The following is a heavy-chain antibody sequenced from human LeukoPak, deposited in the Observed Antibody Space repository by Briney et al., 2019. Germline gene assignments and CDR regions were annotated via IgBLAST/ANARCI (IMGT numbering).Heavy chain of an antibody. CDR1: GGSIRSYQ. CDR2: IFQSGST. Sequence: SETLSLTCTVSGGSIRSYQWSWIRQPPGKGLEWIGYIFQSGSTYYNPSLKSRVTISVDRSKNQFSLKLSSVTAADTAVYYCARVGSDWNDVRYNWFDPWGQGTLVTVSS. CDR3: ARVGSDWNDVRYNWFDP. D-gene: IGHD1-1*01. V-gene: IGHV4-59*12. J-gene: IGHJ5*02.